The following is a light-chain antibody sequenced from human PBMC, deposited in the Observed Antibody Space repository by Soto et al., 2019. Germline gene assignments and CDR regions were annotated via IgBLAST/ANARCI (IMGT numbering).Light chain of an antibody. J-gene: IGLJ1*01. CDR1: SSDVGGYNY. CDR2: EVS. V-gene: IGLV2-14*01. Sequence: QSALTQPASVSGSPGQSITISCTGTSSDVGGYNYVSWYRQYPGKAPKLIIYEVSNRPSGVSNRFSGSKSGNTASLTISGLQAEDEADYYCCSYTRSNSYVIRSGTKVTVL. CDR3: CSYTRSNSYV.